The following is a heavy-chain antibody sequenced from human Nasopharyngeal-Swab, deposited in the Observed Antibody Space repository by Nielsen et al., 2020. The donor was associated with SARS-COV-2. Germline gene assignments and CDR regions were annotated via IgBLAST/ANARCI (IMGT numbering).Heavy chain of an antibody. CDR2: INPNSGGT. D-gene: IGHD3-22*01. J-gene: IGHJ4*02. CDR3: ARSPRYYDSSGKLDY. V-gene: IGHV1-2*06. Sequence: ASVKVSCKASGYTFTGYYMHWVRQAPGQGLEWMGRINPNSGGTNYAQKFQGRVTMTRDTSISTAYMELSSLRSEDTAVYYCARSPRYYDSSGKLDYWGQGTLVTVSS. CDR1: GYTFTGYY.